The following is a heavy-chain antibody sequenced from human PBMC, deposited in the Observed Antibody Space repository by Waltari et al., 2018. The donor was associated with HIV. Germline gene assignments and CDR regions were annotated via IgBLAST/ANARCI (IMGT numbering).Heavy chain of an antibody. Sequence: QVQLQQWGAGLLKPSETLSLTCAVYGGSFSGYYWSWIRQPPGKGLEWIGEINHSGSTNYNPSLKSRVTISVDTSKNQFSLKLSSVTAADTAVYYCARDGKRLRYYDINHWPRWFDPWGQGTLVTVSS. D-gene: IGHD3-9*01. J-gene: IGHJ5*02. CDR1: GGSFSGYY. CDR2: INHSGST. CDR3: ARDGKRLRYYDINHWPRWFDP. V-gene: IGHV4-34*01.